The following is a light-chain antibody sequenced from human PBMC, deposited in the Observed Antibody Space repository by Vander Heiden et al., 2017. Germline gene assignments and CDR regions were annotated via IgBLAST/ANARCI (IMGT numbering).Light chain of an antibody. V-gene: IGKV4-1*01. CDR1: QSVLYSSNNKNY. J-gene: IGKJ2*01. Sequence: DIVMTKSPASLAVSLGERATINCKSSQSVLYSSNNKNYLTWYQHKPGQPPKLLIYWASTRESGVPDRFSGSGSGTDFTLTISSLQAEDVAVYYCQQYYSTPYTFGQGTKLEIK. CDR3: QQYYSTPYT. CDR2: WAS.